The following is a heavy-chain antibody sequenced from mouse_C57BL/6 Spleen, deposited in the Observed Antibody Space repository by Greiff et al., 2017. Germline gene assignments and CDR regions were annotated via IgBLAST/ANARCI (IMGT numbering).Heavy chain of an antibody. J-gene: IGHJ4*01. V-gene: IGHV1-15*01. CDR2: IDPETGGT. Sequence: LQESGAELVRPGASVTLSCKASGYTFTDYEMHWVKQTPVHGLEWLGAIDPETGGTAYNQKFKGKAILTADKSSSKAYMELRSLTSEDSAVYYRTRSRMNYYAMDYWGQGTSVTVSS. CDR3: TRSRMNYYAMDY. D-gene: IGHD2-10*02. CDR1: GYTFTDYE.